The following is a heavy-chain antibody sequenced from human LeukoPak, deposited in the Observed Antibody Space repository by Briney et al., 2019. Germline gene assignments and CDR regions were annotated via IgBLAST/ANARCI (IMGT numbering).Heavy chain of an antibody. V-gene: IGHV4-34*01. CDR1: GGSFSGYY. CDR2: IYYSGTT. Sequence: SETLSLTCAVYGGSFSGYYWGWIRQPPGKGLEWIGSIYYSGTTNYNPSLKSRVTMSVDTSKKQFSLKLTSVTAADTALYYCARDHYNKSWYKYWGQGTLVTVSS. D-gene: IGHD6-13*01. J-gene: IGHJ4*02. CDR3: ARDHYNKSWYKY.